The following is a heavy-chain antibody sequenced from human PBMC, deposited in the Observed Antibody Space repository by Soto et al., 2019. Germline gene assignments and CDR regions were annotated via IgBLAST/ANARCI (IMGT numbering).Heavy chain of an antibody. CDR1: GFTFSNAW. Sequence: GGSLRLSCAASGFTFSNAWMNWVRQAPGKGLEWVGRIKSKTDGGTTDYAAPVKGRFTISRDDSKNTLYLQMNSLKTDDKAVYYCTTYYYMVCSSTSCSGETFDIWGQGTMVTVSS. CDR2: IKSKTDGGTT. J-gene: IGHJ3*02. D-gene: IGHD2-2*01. CDR3: TTYYYMVCSSTSCSGETFDI. V-gene: IGHV3-15*07.